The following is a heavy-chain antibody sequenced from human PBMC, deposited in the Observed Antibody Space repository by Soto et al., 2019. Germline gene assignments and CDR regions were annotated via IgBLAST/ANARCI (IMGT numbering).Heavy chain of an antibody. CDR3: ARAYHGWFGELLHYYYYGMDV. Sequence: QVQLVESGGGVVQPGRSLRLSCAASGFTFSSYAMHWVRQAPGKGLEWVAVISYDGSNKYYADSVKGRFTISRDNSKNTLYLQMNSLRAEDTAMYYCARAYHGWFGELLHYYYYGMDVWGQGTTVTVSS. J-gene: IGHJ6*02. V-gene: IGHV3-30-3*01. CDR2: ISYDGSNK. D-gene: IGHD3-10*01. CDR1: GFTFSSYA.